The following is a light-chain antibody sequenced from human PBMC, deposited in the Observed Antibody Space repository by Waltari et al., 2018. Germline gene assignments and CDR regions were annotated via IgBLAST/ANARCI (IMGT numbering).Light chain of an antibody. CDR2: SAA. Sequence: TQSPVTLSLSPGERATLSCRASQSISTNLAWYQLKPGQAPRLLIYSAATRATGIPLRFSGSVSGTEFTLTINSLQSEDFAVYSCQQYSHLPRTFGQGTKVEI. J-gene: IGKJ1*01. CDR3: QQYSHLPRT. V-gene: IGKV3-15*01. CDR1: QSISTN.